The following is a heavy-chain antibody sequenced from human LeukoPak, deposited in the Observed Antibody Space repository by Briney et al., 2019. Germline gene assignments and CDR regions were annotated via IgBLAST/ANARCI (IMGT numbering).Heavy chain of an antibody. J-gene: IGHJ4*02. CDR3: ARDDYGDYRFDY. D-gene: IGHD4-17*01. CDR2: IIPILGIA. Sequence: GSSVKVSCKASGGTFSSYAISWVRQAPGQGLEWMGRIIPILGIANYAQKFQGRVTITADKSTSTAYTELSSLRSEDTAVYYCARDDYGDYRFDYWGQGTLVTVSS. V-gene: IGHV1-69*04. CDR1: GGTFSSYA.